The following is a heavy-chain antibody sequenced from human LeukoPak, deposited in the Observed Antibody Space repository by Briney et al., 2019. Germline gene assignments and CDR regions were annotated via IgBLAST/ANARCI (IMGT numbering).Heavy chain of an antibody. CDR2: ISSRGSTI. CDR1: GFTFSDYY. V-gene: IGHV3-11*01. J-gene: IGHJ4*02. Sequence: PGGSLRLSCAASGFTFSDYYMSWIRQAPGKGLEWVSYISSRGSTIYYADSVKGRFTISRDNAKNSLCLQMNSLRAEDTAVYYCAREEYSSSSVDYWGQGTLVTVST. D-gene: IGHD6-6*01. CDR3: AREEYSSSSVDY.